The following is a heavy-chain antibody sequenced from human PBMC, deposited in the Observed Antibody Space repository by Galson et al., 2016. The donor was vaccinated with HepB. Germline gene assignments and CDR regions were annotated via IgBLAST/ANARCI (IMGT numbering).Heavy chain of an antibody. J-gene: IGHJ5*01. Sequence: QAPGKGLEWVAVVSYDGNYKYYADSVKGRFTISRDNSKNILYLQMNSLRADDTALYFCARVGLGYSSSLPDSWGQGIMVIVSS. CDR3: ARVGLGYSSSLPDS. CDR2: VSYDGNYK. D-gene: IGHD6-6*01. V-gene: IGHV3-30*03.